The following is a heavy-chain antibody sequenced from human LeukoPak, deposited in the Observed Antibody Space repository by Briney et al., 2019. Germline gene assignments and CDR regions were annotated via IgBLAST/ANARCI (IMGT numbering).Heavy chain of an antibody. Sequence: ASVKVSCKASGYTFTGYYMHWVRQAPGQGLEWMGWINPNSGGTNYAQKFQGRVTMTRDTSISTAYMELSRLRSDDTAVYYCARVSGWDYDSSGYYRFDYWGQGTLVTVSS. D-gene: IGHD3-22*01. CDR3: ARVSGWDYDSSGYYRFDY. J-gene: IGHJ4*02. V-gene: IGHV1-2*02. CDR1: GYTFTGYY. CDR2: INPNSGGT.